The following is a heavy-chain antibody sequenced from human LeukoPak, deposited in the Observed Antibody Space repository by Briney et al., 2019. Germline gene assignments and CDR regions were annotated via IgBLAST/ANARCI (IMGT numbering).Heavy chain of an antibody. CDR1: GYTFTSYD. CDR2: MNPNSGNT. CDR3: ARDRGGRYFFDY. D-gene: IGHD3-16*01. Sequence: GASVKVSCKASGYTFTSYDINWVRQATGQGLEWMGWMNPNSGNTGYAQKFQGRVTMTRDTSISTAYMELSRLKSDDTAVYYCARDRGGRYFFDYWGQGTLVSVSA. J-gene: IGHJ4*02. V-gene: IGHV1-8*01.